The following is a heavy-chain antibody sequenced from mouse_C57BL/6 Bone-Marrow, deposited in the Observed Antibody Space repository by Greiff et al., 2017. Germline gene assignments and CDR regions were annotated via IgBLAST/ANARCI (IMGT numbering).Heavy chain of an antibody. D-gene: IGHD4-1*01. CDR3: ARRTGSYWYFDV. CDR2: ISNLAYSI. V-gene: IGHV5-15*01. CDR1: GFTFSDYG. Sequence: EVQLQQSGGGLVQPGGSLKLSCAASGFTFSDYGMAWVRQAPRKGPEWVAFISNLAYSIYYADTVTGRFTISRENAKNTLYLEMSSLRSEDTAMYYCARRTGSYWYFDVWGTGTTVTVSS. J-gene: IGHJ1*03.